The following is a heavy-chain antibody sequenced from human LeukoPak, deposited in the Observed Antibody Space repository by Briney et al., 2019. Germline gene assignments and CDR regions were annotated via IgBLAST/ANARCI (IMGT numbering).Heavy chain of an antibody. J-gene: IGHJ6*02. CDR1: GGSFSGYY. D-gene: IGHD4-17*01. Sequence: KTSETLSLTCAVYGGSFSGYYWSWIRQPPGKGLEWIGEINHSGSTNYNPSLKSRVTISVDTSKNQFSLKLSSVTAADTAVYYCARGYYGDYYYYYGTDVWGQGTTVTVSS. CDR3: ARGYYGDYYYYYGTDV. V-gene: IGHV4-34*01. CDR2: INHSGST.